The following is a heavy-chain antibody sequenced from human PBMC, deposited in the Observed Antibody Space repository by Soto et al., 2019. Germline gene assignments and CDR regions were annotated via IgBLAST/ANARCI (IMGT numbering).Heavy chain of an antibody. CDR2: IDPSDSYT. J-gene: IGHJ6*02. Sequence: GESLKISCNGSGYSFTSYWISWVRQMPGKGLEWMGRIDPSDSYTNYSPSFQGHVTISADKSISTAYLQWSSLKASDTAMYYCARERWLQSYYYYGMDVWGQGTTVTVSS. CDR3: ARERWLQSYYYYGMDV. V-gene: IGHV5-10-1*01. D-gene: IGHD5-12*01. CDR1: GYSFTSYW.